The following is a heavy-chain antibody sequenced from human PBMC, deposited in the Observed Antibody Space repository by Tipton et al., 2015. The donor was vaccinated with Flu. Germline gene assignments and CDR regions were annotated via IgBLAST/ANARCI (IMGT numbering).Heavy chain of an antibody. CDR1: GGSIGSSSYY. J-gene: IGHJ4*02. V-gene: IGHV4-39*01. D-gene: IGHD4-11*01. CDR2: IYYSRST. Sequence: TLSLTCTVSGGSIGSSSYYWGWIRQPPGKELEWIGSIYYSRSTYYYPSLKSRVTISVDTSKNQFSLKLSSVTAADTAVYYCASEHTVTEYLGQGTLGTVS. CDR3: ASEHTVTEY.